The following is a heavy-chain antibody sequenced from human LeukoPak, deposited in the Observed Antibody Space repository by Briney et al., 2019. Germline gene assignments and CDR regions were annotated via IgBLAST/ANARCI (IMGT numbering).Heavy chain of an antibody. CDR1: GYTFTGYY. V-gene: IGHV1-2*02. J-gene: IGHJ4*02. CDR2: MNPNTGAT. Sequence: GASVTVSCQPSGYTFTGYYLHWVRQAPGQGLEWMGWMNPNTGATIYAQKFQGRVTLTWDTSISTAYMELTSLRSDDTAIYYCARDRVGSGWPRPFYFEFWGQGTLVSVSS. CDR3: ARDRVGSGWPRPFYFEF. D-gene: IGHD6-19*01.